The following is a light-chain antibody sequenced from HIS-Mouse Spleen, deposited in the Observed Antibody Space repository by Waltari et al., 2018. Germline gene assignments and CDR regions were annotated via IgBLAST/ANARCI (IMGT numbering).Light chain of an antibody. CDR3: CSYAGSSTWV. CDR2: DGS. V-gene: IGLV2-23*01. Sequence: SALTQPASVSGSPGQSIPISCTGTSSDVGSYDLSSWYQQHPGKAPKLRIYDGSKRPSGVSNRFSGSKSGNTASLTISGLQAEDEADYYCCSYAGSSTWVFGGGTKLTVL. J-gene: IGLJ3*02. CDR1: SSDVGSYDL.